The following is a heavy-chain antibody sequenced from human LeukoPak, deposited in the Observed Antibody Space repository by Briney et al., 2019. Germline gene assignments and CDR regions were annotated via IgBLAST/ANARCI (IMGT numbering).Heavy chain of an antibody. CDR3: ARWVGTQLDF. J-gene: IGHJ4*02. Sequence: GGSLRLSCAASGFTFSSSAMHWVRQAPGKRLETVSAISSDGGRGYYAYSVKGKFAISRDNSKNTLYLQMGSLRAEDMAVYYCARWVGTQLDFWGQGTLVTVSS. V-gene: IGHV3-64*01. CDR1: GFTFSSSA. D-gene: IGHD1-14*01. CDR2: ISSDGGRG.